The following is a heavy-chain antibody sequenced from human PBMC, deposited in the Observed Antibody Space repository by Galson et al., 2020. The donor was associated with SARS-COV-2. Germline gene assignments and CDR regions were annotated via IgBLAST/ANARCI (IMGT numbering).Heavy chain of an antibody. CDR1: GFTFPDYA. CDR2: IRCKAYGATA. D-gene: IGHD3-9*01. J-gene: IGHJ6*03. Sequence: GESLKISCTTSGFTFPDYAMSWFRQAPGKGLEWVGFIRCKAYGATAEYAASVKGRFTMSRDDSKSSAYLQMNSLKTEDTAVYYCTRDSDFLNGYYNYYYKDVWGKGTTVTVSS. CDR3: TRDSDFLNGYYNYYYKDV. V-gene: IGHV3-49*03.